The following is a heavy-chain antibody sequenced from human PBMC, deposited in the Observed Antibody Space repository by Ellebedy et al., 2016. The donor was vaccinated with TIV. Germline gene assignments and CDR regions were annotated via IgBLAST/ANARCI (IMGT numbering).Heavy chain of an antibody. CDR1: GFTLNTYS. D-gene: IGHD1-26*01. J-gene: IGHJ4*02. CDR3: ARVRGVGAIDY. CDR2: ISGSSAYI. Sequence: PGGSLRLSCAASGFTLNTYSMNWVRQAPGKGLEWVSYISGSSAYIYYADSVKGRFTISRDNAKNSLYLQMNSLTDEDSAVYYCARVRGVGAIDYWGQGFLVTVSS. V-gene: IGHV3-48*02.